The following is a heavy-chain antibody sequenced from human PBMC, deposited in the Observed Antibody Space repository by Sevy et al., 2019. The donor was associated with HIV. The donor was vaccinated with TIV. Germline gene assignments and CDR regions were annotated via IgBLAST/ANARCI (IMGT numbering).Heavy chain of an antibody. Sequence: GGSLRLSCVASGFTFSSYWMSWVRQAPGKGLEWVATMKEDGSEKSYVDSVKGRFTISRDNAKNSLYLQMNSLRVDDKALYYCVREGLGGFSYSLDCWGQGTLVTVSS. CDR1: GFTFSSYW. CDR2: MKEDGSEK. CDR3: VREGLGGFSYSLDC. V-gene: IGHV3-7*01. D-gene: IGHD5-18*01. J-gene: IGHJ4*02.